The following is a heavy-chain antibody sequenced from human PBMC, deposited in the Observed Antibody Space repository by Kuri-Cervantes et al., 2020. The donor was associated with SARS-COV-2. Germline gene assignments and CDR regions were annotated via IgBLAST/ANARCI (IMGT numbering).Heavy chain of an antibody. V-gene: IGHV4-39*01. D-gene: IGHD5-18*01. CDR2: IYYSGST. CDR1: GGSISSSSYY. J-gene: IGHJ6*03. Sequence: SETLSLTCNVSGGSISSSSYYWGWIRQPPGKGLEWIGSIYYSGSTYYNPSLKSRVTISVDTSKNQFSLKLSSVTAADTAVYYCAKSRGYSYGYQTRYYYYMDVWGKGTTVTVSS. CDR3: AKSRGYSYGYQTRYYYYMDV.